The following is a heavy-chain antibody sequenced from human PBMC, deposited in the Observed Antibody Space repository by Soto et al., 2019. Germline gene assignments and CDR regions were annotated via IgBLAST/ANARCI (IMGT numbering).Heavy chain of an antibody. V-gene: IGHV4-39*01. Sequence: PSETLSLTCSVSGGSINSSSYYWAWIRQPPGKGLEWIGSIYYTGSTYYNPSLKSRVTLSVDTSKNQFSLRLSSVTAAETAVYYCASKIASAALGWFDPWGQGTLVTVSS. CDR3: ASKIASAALGWFDP. CDR2: IYYTGST. J-gene: IGHJ5*02. CDR1: GGSINSSSYY. D-gene: IGHD6-13*01.